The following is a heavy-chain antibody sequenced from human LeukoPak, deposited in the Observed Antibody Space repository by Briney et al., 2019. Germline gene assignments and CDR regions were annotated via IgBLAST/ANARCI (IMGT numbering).Heavy chain of an antibody. CDR2: IYHSGST. J-gene: IGHJ4*02. Sequence: PSETLSLTCAVSGYSISSGYYCCWIRQPPGKVLEWIGSIYHSGSTYYNPSLKSRVTISVDTSKNQFSLKLSSVTAADTAVYYCARDWGLGSHLYYFDYWGQGTLVTVSS. CDR3: ARDWGLGSHLYYFDY. D-gene: IGHD1-26*01. CDR1: GYSISSGYY. V-gene: IGHV4-38-2*02.